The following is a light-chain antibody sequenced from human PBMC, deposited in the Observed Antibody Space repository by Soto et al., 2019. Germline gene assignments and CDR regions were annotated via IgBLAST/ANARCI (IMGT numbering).Light chain of an antibody. J-gene: IGKJ1*01. V-gene: IGKV3-15*01. CDR1: QSVSNN. CDR2: GAS. Sequence: EIVMTQSPATLSVSPGERATLSCRASQSVSNNLAWYQKKPGQAPRLLIYGASTRATGIPARFSGSGSGTXXTXTIXSLQXEDFAFYYCQQYNNWWTFGQGTRVDIK. CDR3: QQYNNWWT.